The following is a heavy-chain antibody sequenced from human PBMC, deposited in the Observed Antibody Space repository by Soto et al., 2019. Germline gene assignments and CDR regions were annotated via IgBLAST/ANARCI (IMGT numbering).Heavy chain of an antibody. CDR3: ARPPLMVYAIQRDGSSWYFDY. V-gene: IGHV3-21*01. CDR2: ISSSSSYI. J-gene: IGHJ4*02. Sequence: GGSLRLSCAASGFTFSSYSMNWVRQAPGKGLEWVSSISSSSSYIYYADSVKGRFTISRDNAKNSLYLQMNSLRAEDTAVYYCARPPLMVYAIQRDGSSWYFDYWGQGTLVTVSS. CDR1: GFTFSSYS. D-gene: IGHD2-8*01.